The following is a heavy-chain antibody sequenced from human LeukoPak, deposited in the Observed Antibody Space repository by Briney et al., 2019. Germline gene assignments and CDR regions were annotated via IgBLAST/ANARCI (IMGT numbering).Heavy chain of an antibody. CDR3: ARQKLSSGSLYYFDY. D-gene: IGHD1-26*01. CDR1: GGSISSYY. J-gene: IGHJ4*02. V-gene: IGHV4-59*08. Sequence: SETLSLTCTVSGGSISSYYWSWIRQPPGKGLEWIGYIYYSGSTNYNPSLKSRVTMSVDTSKNQFSLKLSSVTAADTAVYYCARQKLSSGSLYYFDYWGQGTLVTVSS. CDR2: IYYSGST.